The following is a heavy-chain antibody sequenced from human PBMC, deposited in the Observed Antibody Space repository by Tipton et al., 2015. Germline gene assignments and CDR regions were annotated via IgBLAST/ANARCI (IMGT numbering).Heavy chain of an antibody. CDR3: AKDIDDTKMGVMDV. V-gene: IGHV3-21*04. Sequence: SLRLYCVASGFPFSAHGLNWVRQAPGQGLEWVSCIGTSSSYTYYEDSVKGRFTISRDDAKNSLYLQLNSLRPEDTALYYCAKDIDDTKMGVMDVWGQGTTVTVSS. CDR2: IGTSSSYT. D-gene: IGHD2-8*01. J-gene: IGHJ6*02. CDR1: GFPFSAHG.